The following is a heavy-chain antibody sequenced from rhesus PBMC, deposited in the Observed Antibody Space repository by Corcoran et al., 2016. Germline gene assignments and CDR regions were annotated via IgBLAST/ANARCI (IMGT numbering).Heavy chain of an antibody. CDR3: AREKGYSGPFDF. D-gene: IGHD5-42*01. J-gene: IGHJ3*01. Sequence: QVQLQESGPGRVKPSATLSLPCAVSGGSVRSSNWWSWIRQPPGKGLEWIGYISGSSGSTYYNPSLKSRVTISTDTSNNQFSLKLSSVTAADTAVYYCAREKGYSGPFDFWGQGLRVTVSS. CDR2: ISGSSGST. V-gene: IGHV4-65*01. CDR1: GGSVRSSNW.